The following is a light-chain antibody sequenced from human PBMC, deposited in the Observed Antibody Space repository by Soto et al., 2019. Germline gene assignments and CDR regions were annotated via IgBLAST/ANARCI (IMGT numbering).Light chain of an antibody. CDR1: QNIYSN. J-gene: IGKJ1*01. CDR2: RAS. Sequence: ILMTQSPASLSVSPGERATLSFRASQNIYSNIAWYQQRPGQAPRLLIYRASTRATGAPARFSGSGSGTEFTLTISSLQSEDFTVYSCLQYHNLWAFGQGTKVDI. CDR3: LQYHNLWA. V-gene: IGKV3-15*01.